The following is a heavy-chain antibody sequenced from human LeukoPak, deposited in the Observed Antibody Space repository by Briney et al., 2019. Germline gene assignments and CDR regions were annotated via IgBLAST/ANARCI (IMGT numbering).Heavy chain of an antibody. CDR1: GFTFSSYW. D-gene: IGHD2-21*01. V-gene: IGHV3-74*01. CDR3: ARDSSVFQFDY. CDR2: INSDGSST. J-gene: IGHJ4*02. Sequence: GGSLRLSCAASGFTFSSYWMHWVRQAPGKGPVWVSRINSDGSSTSYADSVKGRFTISRDNAKNTLYLQMNSLRAEDTAVYYCARDSSVFQFDYWGQGTLVTVSS.